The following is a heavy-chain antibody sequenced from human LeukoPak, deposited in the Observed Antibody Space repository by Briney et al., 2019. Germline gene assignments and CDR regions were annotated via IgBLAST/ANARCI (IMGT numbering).Heavy chain of an antibody. Sequence: GGSLRLSCAASGFTVSSNYMSWVRQAPGKGLEWVSVIYSGGNTYYADSVKGRFTISRDNSKNTVYFQLDSLRAADTAVYYCARTIPYGSGRQHPGKYYFDYWGQGTLVTVSS. CDR2: IYSGGNT. V-gene: IGHV3-53*01. CDR3: ARTIPYGSGRQHPGKYYFDY. CDR1: GFTVSSNY. J-gene: IGHJ4*02. D-gene: IGHD3-10*01.